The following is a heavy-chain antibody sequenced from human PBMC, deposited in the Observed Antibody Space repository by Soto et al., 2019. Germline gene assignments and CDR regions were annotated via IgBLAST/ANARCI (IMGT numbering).Heavy chain of an antibody. CDR3: ATADTNRASYYYGMDV. J-gene: IGHJ6*02. Sequence: ASVKVSCKVSGYTLTELSMHWVRQAPGKGLEWMGGFDPEDGETIYAQKFQGRVTMTEDTSTDTAYMELSSLRSEDTAVYYCATADTNRASYYYGMDVWGQGTTVTVSS. V-gene: IGHV1-24*01. D-gene: IGHD2-2*01. CDR2: FDPEDGET. CDR1: GYTLTELS.